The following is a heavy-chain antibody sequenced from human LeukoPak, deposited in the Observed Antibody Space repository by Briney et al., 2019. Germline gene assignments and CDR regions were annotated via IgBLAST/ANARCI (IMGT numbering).Heavy chain of an antibody. CDR2: INPNSGGT. J-gene: IGHJ4*02. CDR3: ARLTVVTPGVDY. CDR1: GYTFTSYY. D-gene: IGHD4-23*01. Sequence: ASVKVSCKASGYTFTSYYMHWVRQAPGQGLEWMGWINPNSGGTNYAQKFQGRVTMTRDTSISTAYMELSRLRSDDTAVYYCARLTVVTPGVDYWGQGTLVTVSS. V-gene: IGHV1-2*02.